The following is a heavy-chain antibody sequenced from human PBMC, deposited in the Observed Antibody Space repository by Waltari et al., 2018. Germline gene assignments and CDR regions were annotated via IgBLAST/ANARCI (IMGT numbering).Heavy chain of an antibody. Sequence: FSTYWMNGALQVPGEGLVSVARINPNGNTVLYADSVKGRFTISRDNAKNMLYLQMNSLRDDDTAVYYCARSGFMDVWGQGTTVTVSS. CDR2: INPNGNTV. V-gene: IGHV3-74*03. J-gene: IGHJ6*02. CDR3: ARSGFMDV. D-gene: IGHD3-10*01. CDR1: FSTYW.